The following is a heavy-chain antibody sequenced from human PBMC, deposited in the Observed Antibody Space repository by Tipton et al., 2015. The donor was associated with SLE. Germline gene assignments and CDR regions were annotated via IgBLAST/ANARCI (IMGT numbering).Heavy chain of an antibody. D-gene: IGHD5-18*01. J-gene: IGHJ4*02. CDR3: ARVRVDTAMGVFDF. Sequence: QSGPEVKKPGASVKVSCKTSGYTFTDYYIHWVRQAPGQGLEWMGWISTYNGNTNYAQKLQGRVTMTSDTSTSTAYMELRSLRSDDTAIYYCARVRVDTAMGVFDFWGQGTLVTVSS. CDR1: GYTFTDYY. V-gene: IGHV1-18*04. CDR2: ISTYNGNT.